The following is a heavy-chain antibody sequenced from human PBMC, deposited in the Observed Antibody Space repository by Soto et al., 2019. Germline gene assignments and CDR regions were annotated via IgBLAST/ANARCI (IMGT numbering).Heavy chain of an antibody. CDR1: GFTVSSNY. J-gene: IGHJ4*02. V-gene: IGHV3-53*01. CDR2: IYSGGST. D-gene: IGHD5-18*01. CDR3: ARGGSRRLQLWFVFDY. Sequence: GGSLRLSCAASGFTVSSNYMSWVRQAPGKGLEWVSVIYSGGSTYYADSVKDRFTISRDNSKNTLYLQMNGLRAEDTAVYYCARGGSRRLQLWFVFDYWGQGTLVTVSS.